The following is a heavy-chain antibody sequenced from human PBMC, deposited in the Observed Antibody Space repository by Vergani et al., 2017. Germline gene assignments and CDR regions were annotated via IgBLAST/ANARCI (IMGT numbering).Heavy chain of an antibody. CDR1: GFTFSSYS. J-gene: IGHJ3*02. CDR2: ISSSSSYI. Sequence: EVQLVESGGGLVKPGGSLRLSCAASGFTFSSYSMNWVRQAPGKGLEWVSSISSSSSYIYYADSVKGRFTISRDNAKNSLYLQMNSLRAEETAVYYCARDRDYDFWSGPIDAFDIWGQGTMVTVSS. V-gene: IGHV3-21*01. D-gene: IGHD3-3*01. CDR3: ARDRDYDFWSGPIDAFDI.